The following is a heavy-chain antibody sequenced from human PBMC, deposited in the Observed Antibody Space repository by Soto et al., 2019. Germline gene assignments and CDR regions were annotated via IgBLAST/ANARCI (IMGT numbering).Heavy chain of an antibody. Sequence: ASVKVSCKASGDTFSTYTITWVRQAPGQGLEWMGGIIPRSGTSNYAQKFQGRVTITADESTSTAYMELSSLTAADTAVYFCARAHRDLQQLVHYYYGMDVWGQGTTVTVSS. CDR3: ARAHRDLQQLVHYYYGMDV. V-gene: IGHV1-69*13. D-gene: IGHD6-13*01. J-gene: IGHJ6*02. CDR1: GDTFSTYT. CDR2: IIPRSGTS.